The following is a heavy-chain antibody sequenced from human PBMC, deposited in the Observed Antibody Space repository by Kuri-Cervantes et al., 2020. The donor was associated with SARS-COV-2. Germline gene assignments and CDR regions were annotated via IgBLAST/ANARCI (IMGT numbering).Heavy chain of an antibody. Sequence: SETLSLTCTVSGGSISSYYWSWIRQPPGKGLEWIGYIYYSGSTNYNPSLKSRVTVSVDTSKYQFSLKLSSVTAADTAVYYCARDHYDSSGYAFDIWGQGTMVTVSS. CDR2: IYYSGST. CDR3: ARDHYDSSGYAFDI. CDR1: GGSISSYY. J-gene: IGHJ3*02. V-gene: IGHV4-59*01. D-gene: IGHD3-22*01.